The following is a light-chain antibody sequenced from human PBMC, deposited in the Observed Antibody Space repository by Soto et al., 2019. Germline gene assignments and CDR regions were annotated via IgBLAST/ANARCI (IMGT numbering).Light chain of an antibody. Sequence: QSALTQPASVSGSPGQSITISCTGTSSDVGGYNYVSWYQQYPGKAPKLMIYEVSNRPSGVSNRFSGSKSGNTASLTVSGLQAEDEADYYCSSYTGGNPSYVFGTGTKLTVL. J-gene: IGLJ1*01. CDR2: EVS. CDR1: SSDVGGYNY. CDR3: SSYTGGNPSYV. V-gene: IGLV2-14*01.